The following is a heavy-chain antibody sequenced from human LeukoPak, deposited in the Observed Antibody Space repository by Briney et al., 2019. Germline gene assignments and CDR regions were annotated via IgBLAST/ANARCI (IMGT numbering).Heavy chain of an antibody. Sequence: PGESLKISCEGSGYSFTSYWIAWVGQMPGKGLEWMGIIYPGDFDTRYSPSFQGQVTISADKSINTAYLQWSSLKASDTAIYYCARRALTTGYFDYWGQGSLVTVSS. CDR2: IYPGDFDT. CDR1: GYSFTSYW. V-gene: IGHV5-51*01. J-gene: IGHJ4*02. D-gene: IGHD1-1*01. CDR3: ARRALTTGYFDY.